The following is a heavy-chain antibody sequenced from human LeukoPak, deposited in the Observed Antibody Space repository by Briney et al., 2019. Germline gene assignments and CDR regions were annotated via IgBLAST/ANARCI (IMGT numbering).Heavy chain of an antibody. Sequence: GGSLRLSCAASGFTFSDYYMSWIRQAPGKGLEWVSYISSSSSYTDYADSVKGGFTISRDNAKNSLNLQMTSLRAEDTAVYSCARDSGYSGYSDYWGQGTLVTASS. CDR1: GFTFSDYY. CDR2: ISSSSSYT. J-gene: IGHJ4*02. CDR3: ARDSGYSGYSDY. V-gene: IGHV3-11*05. D-gene: IGHD5-12*01.